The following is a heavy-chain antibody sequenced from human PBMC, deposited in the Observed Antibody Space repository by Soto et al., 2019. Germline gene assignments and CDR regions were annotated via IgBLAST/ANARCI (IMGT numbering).Heavy chain of an antibody. J-gene: IGHJ3*02. V-gene: IGHV3-21*01. CDR2: ISSSSYI. CDR3: ARVHPPTVAGSEDAFDI. Sequence: EVQLVESGGGLVKPGGSLRLSCAASGFTFSSYSMNWVRQAPGKGLEWVSSISSSSYIYYADSVKGRFTISRDNAKNSLYLQMNSLRAEDTAVYYCARVHPPTVAGSEDAFDIWGQGTMVTVSS. CDR1: GFTFSSYS. D-gene: IGHD6-19*01.